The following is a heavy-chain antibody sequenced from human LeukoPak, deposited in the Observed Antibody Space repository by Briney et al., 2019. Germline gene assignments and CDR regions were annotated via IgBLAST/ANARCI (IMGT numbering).Heavy chain of an antibody. CDR1: GFPFSSYA. CDR2: ISDSGGST. CDR3: VRGYSFGPYGMDV. V-gene: IGHV3-64D*09. J-gene: IGHJ6*02. D-gene: IGHD2-15*01. Sequence: GGSLSLSCSASGFPFSSYAMHWVRQGPGKGMEYVSAISDSGGSTYYGDSVKGRFTIYRDNSKNTLYLQMSSVRAEDTAVYFCVRGYSFGPYGMDVWGQGTTVTVSS.